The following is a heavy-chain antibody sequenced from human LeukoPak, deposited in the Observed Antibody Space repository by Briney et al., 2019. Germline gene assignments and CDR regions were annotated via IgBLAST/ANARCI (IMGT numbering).Heavy chain of an antibody. CDR2: ISAYNGNT. CDR3: GRSRSPMIVVVTDFDY. Sequence: ASVKVSFKASGYTFSSYGFTWVRHAPGQGLEWMGWISAYNGNTNYAQNLQGRVTMTTDTSTSTAYMELRSLRSDETAVYYCGRSRSPMIVVVTDFDYWGQGTLVTVSS. V-gene: IGHV1-18*01. D-gene: IGHD3-22*01. CDR1: GYTFSSYG. J-gene: IGHJ4*02.